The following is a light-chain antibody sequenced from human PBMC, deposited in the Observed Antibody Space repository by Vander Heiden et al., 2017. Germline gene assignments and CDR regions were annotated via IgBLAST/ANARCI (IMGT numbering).Light chain of an antibody. CDR3: QQYGSSLSWYT. V-gene: IGKV3-20*01. J-gene: IGKJ2*01. Sequence: EIVLTQSPGTLSLSPGERATLSCRASQSVSSSYLAWYQQKPGQAPRLLIYGASSRATGIPDRFSGSGSGTDFTLTISRLEPEDFAVYYCQQYGSSLSWYTFGQGTKLEIK. CDR2: GAS. CDR1: QSVSSSY.